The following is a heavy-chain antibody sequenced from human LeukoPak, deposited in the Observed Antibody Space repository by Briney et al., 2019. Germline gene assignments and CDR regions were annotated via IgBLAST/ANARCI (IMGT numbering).Heavy chain of an antibody. CDR3: ARGAPQMATELYYFVY. V-gene: IGHV4-34*01. CDR2: INHSGST. Sequence: SETLSLTCAVYGGSFSGYYWSWIRQPPGKGLEWIGEINHSGSTNYNPSLKSRVTISVDTSKNQFSLKLSSVTAADTAVYYCARGAPQMATELYYFVYWGQGTLVTVSS. D-gene: IGHD5-24*01. CDR1: GGSFSGYY. J-gene: IGHJ4*02.